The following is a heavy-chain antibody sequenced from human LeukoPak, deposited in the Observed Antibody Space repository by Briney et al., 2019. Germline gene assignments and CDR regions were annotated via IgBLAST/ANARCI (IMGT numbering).Heavy chain of an antibody. CDR3: AVIAAAGFDY. Sequence: SETLSLICAVYGGSFSGYYWSWIRQPPGKGLEWIGEINHSGSTNYNPSLKSRITISVDTPTNQFSLKLSSVTDADTAVYYCAVIAAAGFDYSGEGTLVTASS. CDR2: INHSGST. CDR1: GGSFSGYY. J-gene: IGHJ4*02. V-gene: IGHV4-34*01. D-gene: IGHD6-13*01.